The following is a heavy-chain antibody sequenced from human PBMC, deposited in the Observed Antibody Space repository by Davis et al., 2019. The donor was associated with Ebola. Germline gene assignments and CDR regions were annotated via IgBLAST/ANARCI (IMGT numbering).Heavy chain of an antibody. J-gene: IGHJ6*04. V-gene: IGHV3-23*03. Sequence: GESLKISCAASGFTFSSYAMSWVRQAPGKGLEWVSLLYSSGSSFYADSVKGRFIISRGNYENTLYLQMNSLRVEDTAVYFCARDPSGGSGWSVGYYGMDVWGKGTTVTVSS. CDR3: ARDPSGGSGWSVGYYGMDV. CDR1: GFTFSSYA. D-gene: IGHD6-19*01. CDR2: LYSSGSS.